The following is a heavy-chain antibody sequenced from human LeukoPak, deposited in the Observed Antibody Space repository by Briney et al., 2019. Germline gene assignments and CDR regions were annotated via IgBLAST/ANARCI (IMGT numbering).Heavy chain of an antibody. J-gene: IGHJ4*02. CDR3: ASAPRQGSIGGLDY. CDR1: GGSISSSTYY. V-gene: IGHV4-39*02. D-gene: IGHD3-16*01. Sequence: SETLSLTCTVSGGSISSSTYYWGWIRQPPGQGLEWIGAIYYTGTTYYNPSLRSRVTISVDTSKNRFSLKLSSVTAADTALYYCASAPRQGSIGGLDYWGQGTLVTVSS. CDR2: IYYTGTT.